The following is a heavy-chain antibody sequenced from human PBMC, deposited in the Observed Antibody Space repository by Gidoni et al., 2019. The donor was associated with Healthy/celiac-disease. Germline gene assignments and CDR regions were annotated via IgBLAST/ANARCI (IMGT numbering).Heavy chain of an antibody. CDR3: ARGRGRITIFGVVRYAFDI. Sequence: QVQLHQCRAGLLKPSETLSLTCAVYGWSFCGYYWSWIRQPPGKGLEWIGEINHSGSTNYNQAHKSRVTISVETSKNQFSLKLSSVTAADTAVYYCARGRGRITIFGVVRYAFDIWGQGTMVTVSS. CDR1: GWSFCGYY. V-gene: IGHV4-34*01. D-gene: IGHD3-3*01. CDR2: INHSGST. J-gene: IGHJ3*02.